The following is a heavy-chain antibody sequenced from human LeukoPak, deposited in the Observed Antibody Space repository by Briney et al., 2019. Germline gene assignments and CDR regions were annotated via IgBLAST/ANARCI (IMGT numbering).Heavy chain of an antibody. J-gene: IGHJ4*02. D-gene: IGHD3-10*01. CDR2: IYTSGST. Sequence: PSETLSLTCTVSGGSISSYYWSWIRQPAGKGLEWIGRIYTSGSTNYNPSLKSRVTISVDTSKNQFSLKLSSVTAADTAVYYCARVFVPGHYYGSGSPIFDYWGQGTLVTVSS. V-gene: IGHV4-4*07. CDR1: GGSISSYY. CDR3: ARVFVPGHYYGSGSPIFDY.